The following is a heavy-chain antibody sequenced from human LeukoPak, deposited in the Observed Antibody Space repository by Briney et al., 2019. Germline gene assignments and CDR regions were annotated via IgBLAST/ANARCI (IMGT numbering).Heavy chain of an antibody. CDR2: IYYSGST. CDR3: ARVDTSGDVLVAFDI. Sequence: SETLSLTCTVSGGSVSSGSYYWSRIRQPPGKGLEWIGYIYYSGSTNYNPSLKSRVTISVDTSKNQFSLKLSSVTAADTAVYYCARVDTSGDVLVAFDIWGQGTMVTVSS. CDR1: GGSVSSGSYY. J-gene: IGHJ3*02. D-gene: IGHD2-2*01. V-gene: IGHV4-61*01.